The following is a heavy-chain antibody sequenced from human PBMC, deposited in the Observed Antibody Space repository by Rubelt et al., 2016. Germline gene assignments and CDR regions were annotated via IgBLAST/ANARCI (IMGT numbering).Heavy chain of an antibody. CDR3: ATAPLTRGWLQLTN. J-gene: IGHJ4*02. CDR2: INPTSGST. V-gene: IGHV1-46*01. D-gene: IGHD5-24*01. CDR1: GNTLTDNF. Sequence: EVKKPGASVKVSCEASGNTLTDNFIHWVRQAPGQGPEWMGVINPTSGSTNYAQKFQNRVTMTTDTSASAVYMQLSSLTSDDTAAIYCATAPLTRGWLQLTNWGQGTPVTVSS.